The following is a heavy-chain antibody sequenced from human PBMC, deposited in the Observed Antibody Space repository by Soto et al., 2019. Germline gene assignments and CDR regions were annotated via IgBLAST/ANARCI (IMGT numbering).Heavy chain of an antibody. CDR1: GLTFSSYG. J-gene: IGHJ4*02. CDR3: AREGGSGPDY. CDR2: RWYDGSNK. D-gene: IGHD6-19*01. Sequence: QVQLVESGGGVVKPGRSLRLSCAASGLTFSSYGMHWVRQAPGKGLEWVAFRWYDGSNKYYADSVKGRFTISRDNSKNTLYLQMNSLRAEDTAVYYCAREGGSGPDYWGQGTLVTVSS. V-gene: IGHV3-33*01.